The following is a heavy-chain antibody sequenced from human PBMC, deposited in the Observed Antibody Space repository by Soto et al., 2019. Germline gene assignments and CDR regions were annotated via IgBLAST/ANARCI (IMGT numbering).Heavy chain of an antibody. Sequence: PGGSLRLSCAASGFTFSNYAMSWVRQAPGKGLEWVSAFSGSGGSTYYADSVKGRFTISRDNSKNTLYLEMNSLRVDDTAVYYCAKDVGVSPTGDFDYWGRGALVTVSS. V-gene: IGHV3-23*01. CDR1: GFTFSNYA. CDR2: FSGSGGST. D-gene: IGHD1-26*01. CDR3: AKDVGVSPTGDFDY. J-gene: IGHJ4*02.